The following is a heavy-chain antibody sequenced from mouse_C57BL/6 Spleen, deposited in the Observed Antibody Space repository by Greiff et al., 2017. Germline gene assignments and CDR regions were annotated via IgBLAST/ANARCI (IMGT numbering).Heavy chain of an antibody. Sequence: VQLQQPGAELVKPGASVKLSCKASGYTFTSYWMQWVKQRPGQGLEWIGEIDPSDSYTNYNQKFKGKATLTVDTSSSTAYMQLSSLTSEDSAVYYCARGGNYDGYYGWFAYWGQGTLVTVSA. V-gene: IGHV1-50*01. CDR3: ARGGNYDGYYGWFAY. CDR1: GYTFTSYW. CDR2: IDPSDSYT. D-gene: IGHD2-3*01. J-gene: IGHJ3*01.